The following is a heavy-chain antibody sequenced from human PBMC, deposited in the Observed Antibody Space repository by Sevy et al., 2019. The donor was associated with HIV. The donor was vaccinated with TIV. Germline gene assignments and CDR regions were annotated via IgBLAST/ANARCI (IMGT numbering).Heavy chain of an antibody. V-gene: IGHV1-2*02. CDR1: GYTFTGYY. CDR3: ARGDLGDIVVVTAIEGDY. CDR2: INPNSGGT. D-gene: IGHD2-21*02. J-gene: IGHJ4*02. Sequence: ASVKVSCKASGYTFTGYYMHWVRQAPGQGLEWMGWINPNSGGTNYAQKFQGRVTMTRDTSISTAYMELSRLRSDDTAMYYCARGDLGDIVVVTAIEGDYWGQGTLVTVSS.